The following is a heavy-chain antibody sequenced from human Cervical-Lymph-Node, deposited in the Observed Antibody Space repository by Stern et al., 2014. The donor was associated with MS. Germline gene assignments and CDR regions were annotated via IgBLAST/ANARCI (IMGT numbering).Heavy chain of an antibody. Sequence: VHLVESGGGVVQPGRSLRLSCAASGFTFSSFAMHWVRQAPGKGLEWVALIPYDGSYKYYADSVKGRFTISRDNSKNTLYLQMNSLRAEDTAVYYCARDPITMKVVVKTPYFQRWGQGTLVTVSS. CDR2: IPYDGSYK. V-gene: IGHV3-30*04. CDR3: ARDPITMKVVVKTPYFQR. J-gene: IGHJ1*01. D-gene: IGHD3-22*01. CDR1: GFTFSSFA.